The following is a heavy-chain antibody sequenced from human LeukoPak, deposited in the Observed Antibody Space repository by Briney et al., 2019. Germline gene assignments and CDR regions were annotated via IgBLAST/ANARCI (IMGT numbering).Heavy chain of an antibody. V-gene: IGHV4-38-2*01. CDR3: ARRYTPRGYSYGYFDY. CDR2: IYNSGST. Sequence: SETLSLTCAVSGYSISSGYYGGWSRQPAGEGEEGIGIIYNSGSTYYNPSVKSRVTISGDKAKNHVSLKLSSVTAPYTAVYYCARRYTPRGYSYGYFDYWGQGTLVTVSS. J-gene: IGHJ4*02. CDR1: GYSISSGYY. D-gene: IGHD5-18*01.